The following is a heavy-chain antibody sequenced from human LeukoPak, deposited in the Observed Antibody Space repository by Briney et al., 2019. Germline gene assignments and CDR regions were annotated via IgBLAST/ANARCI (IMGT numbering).Heavy chain of an antibody. CDR3: AKDMSLYSTFYYYYYMDV. V-gene: IGHV3-30*02. CDR2: IRYDGSNK. D-gene: IGHD6-13*01. Sequence: GGSLRLSCAASGFTFSSYGMHWVRQAPGKGLEWVAFIRYDGSNKYYADSVKGRFTISRDNSKNTLYLQMNSLRAEDTAVNYCAKDMSLYSTFYYYYYMDVWGKGTTVTVSS. CDR1: GFTFSSYG. J-gene: IGHJ6*03.